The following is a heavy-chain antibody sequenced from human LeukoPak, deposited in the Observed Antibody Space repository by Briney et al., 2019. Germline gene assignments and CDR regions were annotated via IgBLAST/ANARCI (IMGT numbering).Heavy chain of an antibody. CDR2: ISSSSSYI. CDR1: GFTFSSYS. Sequence: GGSLRLSCAASGFTFSSYSMNGVRQAPGKGLEWVSSISSSSSYIYYADSVKGRFTISRDNAKNSLYLQMNSLRAEDTAVYYCARVWFGELLGFDYWGQGTLVTVSS. D-gene: IGHD3-10*01. CDR3: ARVWFGELLGFDY. V-gene: IGHV3-21*01. J-gene: IGHJ4*02.